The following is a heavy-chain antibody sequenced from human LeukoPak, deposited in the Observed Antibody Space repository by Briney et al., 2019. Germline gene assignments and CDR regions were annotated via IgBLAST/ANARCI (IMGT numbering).Heavy chain of an antibody. V-gene: IGHV3-7*01. Sequence: PGGSLRLSCVASGFTFPNYWMSWVRQAPGKGLEWVANIRQDGSEKFYVDSVKGRFTISRDNDKSSLYLQMNSLRGEDTAVYYCARADVGAKGIVDYWGQGTLVTVSS. D-gene: IGHD1-26*01. J-gene: IGHJ4*02. CDR2: IRQDGSEK. CDR1: GFTFPNYW. CDR3: ARADVGAKGIVDY.